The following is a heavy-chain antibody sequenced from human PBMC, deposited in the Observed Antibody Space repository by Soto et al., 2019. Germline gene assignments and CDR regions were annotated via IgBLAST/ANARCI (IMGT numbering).Heavy chain of an antibody. CDR2: ISYDGSNK. J-gene: IGHJ4*02. CDR1: GFTFSSYA. CDR3: ARAGGGYDSSGYYETRFDY. D-gene: IGHD3-22*01. Sequence: QVQLVESGGGVVQPGRSLRLSCAASGFTFSSYAMHWVRQAPGKGLEWVAVISYDGSNKYYADSVKGRFTISRDNSKNTLYLQMNSLRAEDTAVYYCARAGGGYDSSGYYETRFDYWGQGTLVTVSS. V-gene: IGHV3-30-3*01.